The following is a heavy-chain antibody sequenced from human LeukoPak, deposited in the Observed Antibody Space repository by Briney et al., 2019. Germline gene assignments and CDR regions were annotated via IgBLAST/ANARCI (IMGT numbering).Heavy chain of an antibody. CDR1: GYTFTSYG. CDR3: ARVDYYDSSGYYDY. Sequence: ASVKVSCKASGYTFTSYGISWVRQAPGQGLEWMGWISAYNGNTNYAQKLQGRVTMTTDTSTSTAYMELRSLRSDDTAVYYCARVDYYDSSGYYDYWGQGTLVTVSS. D-gene: IGHD3-22*01. J-gene: IGHJ4*02. V-gene: IGHV1-18*01. CDR2: ISAYNGNT.